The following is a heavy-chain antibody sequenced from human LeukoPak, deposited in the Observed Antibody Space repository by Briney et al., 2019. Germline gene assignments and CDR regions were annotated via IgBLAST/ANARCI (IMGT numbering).Heavy chain of an antibody. CDR1: GGSISSYY. D-gene: IGHD3-3*01. CDR3: ARAGIWSGYYSAFDI. Sequence: PSETLSLTCTVSGGSISSYYWNWIRQPPGKGLEWIGYIYYSGSTNYNPSLKSRVTISVDTSKNQFSLKLSSVTAADTAVYYCARAGIWSGYYSAFDIWGQGTMVTVSS. J-gene: IGHJ3*02. V-gene: IGHV4-59*01. CDR2: IYYSGST.